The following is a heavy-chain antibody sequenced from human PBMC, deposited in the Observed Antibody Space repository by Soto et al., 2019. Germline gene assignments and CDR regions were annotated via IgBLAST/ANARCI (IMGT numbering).Heavy chain of an antibody. J-gene: IGHJ6*02. CDR3: ARELTEDYDFWSGYPQRYYGMDV. CDR2: INPNSGGT. D-gene: IGHD3-3*01. Sequence: ASVKVSCKASGYTFTGYYMHWLRQSPGQGLEWMGWINPNSGGTNYAQKFQGWVTMTRDTSISTAYMELSRLRSDDTAVYYCARELTEDYDFWSGYPQRYYGMDVWGQGTTVTVSS. V-gene: IGHV1-2*04. CDR1: GYTFTGYY.